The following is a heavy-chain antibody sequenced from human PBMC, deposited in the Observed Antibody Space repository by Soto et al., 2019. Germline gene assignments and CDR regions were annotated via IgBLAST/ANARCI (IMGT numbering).Heavy chain of an antibody. J-gene: IGHJ6*02. V-gene: IGHV4-39*01. CDR2: IYYSGST. CDR3: TTHFYDFWSGSHSLDYYYYGMDV. CDR1: GGSISSSSYY. Sequence: SETLSLTCTVSGGSISSSSYYWGWIRQPPGKGLEWIWSIYYSGSTYYNPSLKSRVTISVDTSKNQVSLKLSSVTAADTAVYYCTTHFYDFWSGSHSLDYYYYGMDVWGQGTTVT. D-gene: IGHD3-3*01.